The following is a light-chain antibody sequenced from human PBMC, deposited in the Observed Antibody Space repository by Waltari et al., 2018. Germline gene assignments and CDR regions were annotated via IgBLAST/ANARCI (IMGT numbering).Light chain of an antibody. Sequence: QSALTQPASVSGSPGQSITISCTGTSSDVGGNHYVSWYQQHPGKAPKLMIYDVSNRPSGVSNRFSGSKSGNTASLTISGLQAEDEADYYCASYISSSTLELFGGGTSLTVL. J-gene: IGLJ2*01. CDR2: DVS. V-gene: IGLV2-14*03. CDR3: ASYISSSTLEL. CDR1: SSDVGGNHY.